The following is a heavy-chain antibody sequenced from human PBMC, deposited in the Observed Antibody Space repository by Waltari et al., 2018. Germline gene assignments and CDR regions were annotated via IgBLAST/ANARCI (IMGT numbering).Heavy chain of an antibody. D-gene: IGHD7-27*01. CDR3: VSGGWGFYFDY. V-gene: IGHV3-21*01. CDR2: ISSSTTYI. CDR1: GFSFSSYS. Sequence: EVQLVESGGGLVKPGGSLRLSCGASGFSFSSYSMNWVRQAPGKGLEWFSSISSSTTYIHYADSVKGRFTISRDNAKNSLYQQMNSLRVEDTAVYYCVSGGWGFYFDYWGQGTVVTVSS. J-gene: IGHJ4*02.